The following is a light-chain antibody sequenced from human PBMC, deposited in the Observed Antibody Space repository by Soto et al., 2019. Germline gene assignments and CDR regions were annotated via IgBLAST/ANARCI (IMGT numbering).Light chain of an antibody. CDR3: QQYNKWPRT. CDR1: QSVSSSY. J-gene: IGKJ1*01. V-gene: IGKV3D-15*01. Sequence: EIVLTQSPGTLSLSPGERATLSCRASQSVSSSYLAWYQQKPGQAPRLLIYGASSRATGIPARYSGSGSGTEFNFTISSLQSEDFAVYFCQQYNKWPRTFGQGTKVDI. CDR2: GAS.